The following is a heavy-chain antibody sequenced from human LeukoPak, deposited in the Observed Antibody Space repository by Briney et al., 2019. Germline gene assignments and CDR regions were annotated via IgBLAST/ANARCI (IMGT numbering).Heavy chain of an antibody. D-gene: IGHD3-16*01. V-gene: IGHV3-66*02. Sequence: PGGSLRPSCAASGFTVSNNYMSWVRQAPGKGLEWVSVIYSGDNTYYVESVKSRFTISRDNSKNTLFLQMNRLRAEDTAVYYCAGRRVLDASFDYWGQGTLVTVSS. CDR1: GFTVSNNY. CDR3: AGRRVLDASFDY. J-gene: IGHJ4*02. CDR2: IYSGDNT.